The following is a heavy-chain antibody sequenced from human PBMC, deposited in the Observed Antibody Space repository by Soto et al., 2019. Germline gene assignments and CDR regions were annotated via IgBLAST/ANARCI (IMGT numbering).Heavy chain of an antibody. D-gene: IGHD3-22*01. V-gene: IGHV4-31*03. CDR1: GGSISSGGYY. J-gene: IGHJ4*02. Sequence: SETLSLTCTVSGGSISSGGYYWSWIRQHPGKGLEWIGYIYYSGSTYYNPSLKSRVTISVDTSKNQFSLKLSSVTAADTAVYYCAREEAYYDSSGYYSYFDYWGQGTLVTSPQ. CDR3: AREEAYYDSSGYYSYFDY. CDR2: IYYSGST.